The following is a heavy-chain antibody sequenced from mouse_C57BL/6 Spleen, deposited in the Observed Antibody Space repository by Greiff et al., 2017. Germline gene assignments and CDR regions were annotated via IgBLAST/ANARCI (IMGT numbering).Heavy chain of an antibody. CDR3: TTSNKYYFDY. CDR1: GFNIKDYY. J-gene: IGHJ2*01. V-gene: IGHV14-1*01. CDR2: IDPEDGDT. Sequence: EVKLVESGAELVRPGASVKLSCTASGFNIKDYYMHWVKQRPEQGLEWIGRIDPEDGDTEYAPKFQGKATMTADPSSNTAYLQLSSLTSEDTAVYYCTTSNKYYFDYWGQGTTLTVSS. D-gene: IGHD2-5*01.